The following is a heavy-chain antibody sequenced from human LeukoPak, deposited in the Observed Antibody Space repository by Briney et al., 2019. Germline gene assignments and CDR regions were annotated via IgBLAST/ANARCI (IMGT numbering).Heavy chain of an antibody. CDR1: GFTFSSYA. CDR2: ISYDGSNK. D-gene: IGHD3-10*01. Sequence: PGGSLRLSCAASGFTFSSYAMHWVRQAPGKGLEWVAVISYDGSNKYYADSVKGRFTISRDNSKNTLYLQMNSLRAEDTAVYYCARDVLTDYWGQGTLVTVSS. CDR3: ARDVLTDY. J-gene: IGHJ4*02. V-gene: IGHV3-30*04.